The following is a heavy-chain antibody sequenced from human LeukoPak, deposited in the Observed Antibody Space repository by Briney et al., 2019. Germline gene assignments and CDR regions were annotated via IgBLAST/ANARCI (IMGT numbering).Heavy chain of an antibody. CDR1: GLTFSSYW. D-gene: IGHD3-16*02. Sequence: GGSLRLSCAASGLTFSSYWMSWVRQAPGKGLEWVANIKQDGSEKYYVDSVKGRFTISRDNAKNSLYLQMNSLRAEDTAVYYCARSSMITFGGVIVKAFDIWGQGTMVTVSS. V-gene: IGHV3-7*03. J-gene: IGHJ3*02. CDR3: ARSSMITFGGVIVKAFDI. CDR2: IKQDGSEK.